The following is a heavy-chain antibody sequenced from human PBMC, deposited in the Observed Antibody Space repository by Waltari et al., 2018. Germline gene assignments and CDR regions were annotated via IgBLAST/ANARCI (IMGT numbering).Heavy chain of an antibody. Sequence: VESGGGVAQPGGSLRLSCLASGFTFTKFGMHWVRQTPGKGLGLVALISFDGNKIYDADSVKGRFTISRDNPENILYLQMNNLRPEDTAIYYCAKDGDYSLPGYDAFDVWGQGTVVAVSS. CDR3: AKDGDYSLPGYDAFDV. CDR2: ISFDGNKI. D-gene: IGHD4-17*01. CDR1: GFTFTKFG. V-gene: IGHV3-30*19. J-gene: IGHJ3*01.